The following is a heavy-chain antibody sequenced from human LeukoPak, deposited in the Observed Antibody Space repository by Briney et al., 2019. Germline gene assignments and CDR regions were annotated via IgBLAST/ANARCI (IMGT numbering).Heavy chain of an antibody. D-gene: IGHD6-19*01. CDR2: INPNSGGT. CDR3: ARDSVAAFDAFDI. CDR1: GYTFTGYY. V-gene: IGHV1-2*02. J-gene: IGHJ3*02. Sequence: ASVKVSCKASGYTFTGYYMHWVRQAPGQGLEWMGWINPNSGGTNYAQKFQGRVTMTRDTSISTAYMELSRLRSDDTAVYYCARDSVAAFDAFDIWGQGTMVTVSS.